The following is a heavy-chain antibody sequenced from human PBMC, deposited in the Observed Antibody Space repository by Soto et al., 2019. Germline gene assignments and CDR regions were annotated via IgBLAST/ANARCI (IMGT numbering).Heavy chain of an antibody. CDR3: ARDYGDYDYYGMDV. D-gene: IGHD4-17*01. Sequence: SETLSLTCTVSGGSISSGDYYWSWIRQPPGKGLEWIGYIYYSGSTYYNPSLKSRVTISVDTSKDQFSLKLSSVTAADTAVYYCARDYGDYDYYGMDVWGQGTTVTVSS. CDR1: GGSISSGDYY. J-gene: IGHJ6*02. CDR2: IYYSGST. V-gene: IGHV4-30-4*01.